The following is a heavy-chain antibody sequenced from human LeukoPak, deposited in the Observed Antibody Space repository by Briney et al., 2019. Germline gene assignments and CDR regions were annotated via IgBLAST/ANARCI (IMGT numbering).Heavy chain of an antibody. CDR1: GFTVSSNY. Sequence: GGSLRLSCAASGFTVSSNYMGWVRQAPGKGLEWVSIIYSGGNTYYADFARGRFTISRDNSKNTLHLQMSSLRVEDTAVYYCASCFTDGDCDYWGQGTLVTVSS. D-gene: IGHD4-17*01. CDR3: ASCFTDGDCDY. V-gene: IGHV3-66*01. CDR2: IYSGGNT. J-gene: IGHJ4*02.